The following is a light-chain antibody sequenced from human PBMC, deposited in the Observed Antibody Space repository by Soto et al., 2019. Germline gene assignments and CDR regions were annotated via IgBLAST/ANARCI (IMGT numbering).Light chain of an antibody. CDR2: DAS. J-gene: IGKJ4*01. CDR3: LQHHSYPLT. CDR1: QDISNY. V-gene: IGKV1-33*01. Sequence: DIQMTQSPSSLSASVGDRVTITCQASQDISNYLNWYQQKPGKAPKLLIYDASNLETGVPSRFSGSGSGTDFTFTISSLQPEDFATYYCLQHHSYPLTFGGGTKVEIQ.